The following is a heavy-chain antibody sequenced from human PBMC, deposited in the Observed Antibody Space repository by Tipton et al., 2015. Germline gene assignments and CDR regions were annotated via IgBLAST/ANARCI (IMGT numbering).Heavy chain of an antibody. Sequence: LRLSCTVSGGSFSDYYWSWIRQSPGEGLEWIGYIYYSGSTNYNPSLRSRVAMSMDTSKNQFSLTLNSVTAADTAVYYCARARGRHGGLSDSWGQGILVTVSS. J-gene: IGHJ4*02. D-gene: IGHD4-23*01. V-gene: IGHV4-59*01. CDR2: IYYSGST. CDR3: ARARGRHGGLSDS. CDR1: GGSFSDYY.